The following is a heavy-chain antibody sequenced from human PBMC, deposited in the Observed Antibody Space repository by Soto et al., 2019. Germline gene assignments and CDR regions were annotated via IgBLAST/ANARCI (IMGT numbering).Heavy chain of an antibody. CDR3: ARGPGASGTYHYFFDY. CDR2: IYYTGST. Sequence: PSETLSLTCTVSGGSLSSYWWSWIRQPPGKGLEWIGYIYYTGSTNYNPSLKSRVTISLDASKNQFSLNLNSATAADTAVYYCARGPGASGTYHYFFDYWGPGTLVTV. D-gene: IGHD3-10*01. J-gene: IGHJ4*02. V-gene: IGHV4-59*01. CDR1: GGSLSSYW.